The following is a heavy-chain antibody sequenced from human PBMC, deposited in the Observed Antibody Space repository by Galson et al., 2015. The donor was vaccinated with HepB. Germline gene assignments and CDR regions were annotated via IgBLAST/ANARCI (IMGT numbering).Heavy chain of an antibody. Sequence: ETLSLTCTVSGGSISSSSYYWGWIRQPPGKGLEWIGGIYYSGSTYYNPSLKSRVTISVDTSKNQFSLKLSSVTAADTAVYYCARHAEQWLDNWFDPWGQGTLVTVSS. CDR2: IYYSGST. CDR1: GGSISSSSYY. V-gene: IGHV4-39*01. CDR3: ARHAEQWLDNWFDP. J-gene: IGHJ5*02. D-gene: IGHD6-19*01.